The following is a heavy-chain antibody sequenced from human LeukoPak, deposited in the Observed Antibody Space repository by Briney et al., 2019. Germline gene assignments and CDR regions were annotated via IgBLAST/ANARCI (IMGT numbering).Heavy chain of an antibody. CDR2: IKSKTDGGTT. J-gene: IGHJ4*02. Sequence: GGSLRLSCAASGFTFSNAWMSWVRQAPGKGLEWVGRIKSKTDGGTTDYATPVKGRFTISRDDSKNTLYLQMNILKSEDTAVYYCTTDPRYYYGSGSPSPRIDFWGQGTLVTVSS. D-gene: IGHD3-10*01. CDR3: TTDPRYYYGSGSPSPRIDF. V-gene: IGHV3-15*01. CDR1: GFTFSNAW.